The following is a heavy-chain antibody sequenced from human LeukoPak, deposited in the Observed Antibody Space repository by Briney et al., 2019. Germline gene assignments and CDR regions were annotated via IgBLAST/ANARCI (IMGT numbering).Heavy chain of an antibody. V-gene: IGHV4-31*03. CDR3: ARVFYGSGSYYQYYFDY. D-gene: IGHD3-10*01. CDR1: GGSISSGGYY. J-gene: IGHJ4*02. Sequence: PSQTLSLTCTVSGGSISSGGYYWSWIRQHPGKGLERIGFIYYSGSTYYNPSLKSRVTISVDTSKNQFSLKLSSVTAADTAVYYCARVFYGSGSYYQYYFDYWGQGTLVTVSS. CDR2: IYYSGST.